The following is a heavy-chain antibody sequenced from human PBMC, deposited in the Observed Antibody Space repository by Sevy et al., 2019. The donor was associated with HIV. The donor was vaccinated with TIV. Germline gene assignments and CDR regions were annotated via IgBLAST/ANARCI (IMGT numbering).Heavy chain of an antibody. CDR2: ISGGGDGT. J-gene: IGHJ4*02. D-gene: IGHD3-22*01. Sequence: GGSLRLSCAASGFTFNIYAMSWVRQAPGKGLEWLSAISGGGDGTYYADSVKGRFTISGDNSRNTLYLQMNSLRAEDTAVYYCAKRPYYYYNSDGHLVSSTDEAGYWGQGTLVTVSS. CDR1: GFTFNIYA. V-gene: IGHV3-23*01. CDR3: AKRPYYYYNSDGHLVSSTDEAGY.